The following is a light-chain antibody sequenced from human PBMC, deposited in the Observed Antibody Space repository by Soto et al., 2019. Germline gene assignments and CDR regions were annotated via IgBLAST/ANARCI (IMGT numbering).Light chain of an antibody. CDR3: MQGSHWPPYT. V-gene: IGKV2-30*02. CDR2: KVS. CDR1: QRLVHSDGNTY. J-gene: IGKJ2*01. Sequence: DVVMTQSPLSLPVTLGQPASISCRSSQRLVHSDGNTYLNWFQQRPGQSPRRLIYKVSNRDSGVPDRFSGSGSGTDFTLKISRVEAEDVGVYYCMQGSHWPPYTFGQGTKQEIK.